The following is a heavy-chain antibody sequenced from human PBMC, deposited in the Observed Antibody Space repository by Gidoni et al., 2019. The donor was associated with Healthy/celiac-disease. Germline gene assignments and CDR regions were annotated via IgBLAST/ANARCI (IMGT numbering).Heavy chain of an antibody. CDR2: ISGSGGST. CDR1: GVTFSSEA. D-gene: IGHD3-22*01. J-gene: IGHJ3*02. V-gene: IGHV3-23*01. Sequence: EVQLLESGGGWVQPGGARRLSCAASGVTFSSEAMSWVRQAPGKGLDWVSAISGSGGSTYYADSVKGRFTISRDNSKNTLYLQINSLRAEDTAVYYCAKGMGGDYYVSSGFDAFDIWGQGTMVTVSS. CDR3: AKGMGGDYYVSSGFDAFDI.